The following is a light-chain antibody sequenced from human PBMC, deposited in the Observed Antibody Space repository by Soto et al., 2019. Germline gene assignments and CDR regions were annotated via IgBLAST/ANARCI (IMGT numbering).Light chain of an antibody. V-gene: IGLV2-14*01. CDR1: SSDVGGYNY. CDR2: EVS. J-gene: IGLJ1*01. CDR3: SSLTTSFTYV. Sequence: QSALTQPPSASGSPGQSVTISCTGTSSDVGGYNYVSWYQQHPGKAPKLLLSEVSNRPSGVSDRFSGSKSGNTASLTISGLQAEDEADYYCSSLTTSFTYVFGTGTKLTVL.